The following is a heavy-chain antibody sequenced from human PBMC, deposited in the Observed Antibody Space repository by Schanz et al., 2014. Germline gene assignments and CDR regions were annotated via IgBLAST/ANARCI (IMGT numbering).Heavy chain of an antibody. D-gene: IGHD1-26*01. J-gene: IGHJ6*02. V-gene: IGHV1-18*04. CDR1: GYTFTSYG. CDR3: ARFNSGSHSPPYYYYGMDV. CDR2: ISDYNADT. Sequence: QVQLVQSGVEVKKPGASVKVSCKASGYTFTSYGISWVRQAPGQGPEWMGWISDYNADTKYAQKVQGRVTMTTDTSTSTAYMELRSLRSDDTAVYYCARFNSGSHSPPYYYYGMDVWGQGTTVTVSS.